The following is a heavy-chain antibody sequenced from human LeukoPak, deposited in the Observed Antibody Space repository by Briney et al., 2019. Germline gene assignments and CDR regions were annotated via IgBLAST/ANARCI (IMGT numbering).Heavy chain of an antibody. CDR3: ASDLGYSYGYGFDY. V-gene: IGHV1-18*01. CDR1: GYTFTSYG. Sequence: GASVKVSCKASGYTFTSYGISWVRQAPGQGLEWMGWISAYNGNTNYAQKLQGRVTMTTDTSTSTAYMELRSLRSDDTALYYCASDLGYSYGYGFDYWGQGTLVTVSS. J-gene: IGHJ4*02. D-gene: IGHD5-18*01. CDR2: ISAYNGNT.